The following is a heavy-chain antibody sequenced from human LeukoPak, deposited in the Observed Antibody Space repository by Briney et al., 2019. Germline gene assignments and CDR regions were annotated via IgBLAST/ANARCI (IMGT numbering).Heavy chain of an antibody. CDR2: IKKDGSEQ. D-gene: IGHD4-23*01. CDR1: GFSFSTYW. V-gene: IGHV3-7*01. J-gene: IGHJ6*02. CDR3: ARTRLRWSPYGMDV. Sequence: GGSLRLSCAASGFSFSTYWMSWVRHVPGKGLEWVANIKKDGSEQYYVDSVKGRFTISRDNSKNTLYLQMNSLRAEDTAVYYCARTRLRWSPYGMDVWGQGTTVTVSS.